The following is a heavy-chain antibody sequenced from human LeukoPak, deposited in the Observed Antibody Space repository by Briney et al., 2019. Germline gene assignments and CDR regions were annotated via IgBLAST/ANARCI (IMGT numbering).Heavy chain of an antibody. V-gene: IGHV1-69*13. D-gene: IGHD3-10*01. CDR2: IIPIFGTA. Sequence: SVKVSCRASGGTFSSYAISWVRQAPGQGLEWMGGIIPIFGTANYAQKFQGRVTITADESTSTAYMELSSLRSEDTAVYYCARSMYYYGSGSYPRGRYFDYWGQGTLVTVSS. CDR1: GGTFSSYA. J-gene: IGHJ4*02. CDR3: ARSMYYYGSGSYPRGRYFDY.